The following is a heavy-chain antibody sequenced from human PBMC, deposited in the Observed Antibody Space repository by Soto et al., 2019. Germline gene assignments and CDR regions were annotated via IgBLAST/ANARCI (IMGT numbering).Heavy chain of an antibody. CDR2: LTATAGDT. J-gene: IGHJ4*02. CDR1: GITFTDYG. V-gene: IGHV3-23*01. CDR3: ATRYCTTTSCVREIDY. D-gene: IGHD2-2*01. Sequence: GSLRLSCAASGITFTDYGMTWVRHAPGKGLEWDSTLTATAGDTYFVESLKGRFTISRDNSKNTMYLQMNSLRTVDTDVCYGATRYCTTTSCVREIDYRGQGTLVTVSS.